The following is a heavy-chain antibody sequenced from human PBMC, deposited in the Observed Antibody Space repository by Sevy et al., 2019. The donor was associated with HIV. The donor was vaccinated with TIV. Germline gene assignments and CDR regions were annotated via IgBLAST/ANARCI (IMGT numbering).Heavy chain of an antibody. V-gene: IGHV3-20*01. CDR3: AREGGFWSSYSQNWFDP. J-gene: IGHJ5*02. Sequence: GGCLRLSCAASGFTFDDYGMSWVRQAPGKGLEWVSGINWNGDSTNYPDSVKGRFTISRDNAKNSLFLQMNSLRAEDTALYHCAREGGFWSSYSQNWFDPWGHGTLVTVSS. CDR1: GFTFDDYG. D-gene: IGHD3-3*01. CDR2: INWNGDST.